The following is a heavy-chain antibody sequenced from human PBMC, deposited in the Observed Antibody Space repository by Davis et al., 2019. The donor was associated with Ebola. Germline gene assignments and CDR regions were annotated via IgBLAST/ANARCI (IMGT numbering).Heavy chain of an antibody. D-gene: IGHD4-23*01. Sequence: PSETLSLTCAVYGGSFSGYYWSWIRQPPGKGLEWIGEINHSGSTNYNPSLKSRVTISVDTSKNQFSLKLSSVTAADTAVYYCARGQRATVVTRGFDYWGQGTLVTVSS. CDR3: ARGQRATVVTRGFDY. V-gene: IGHV4-34*01. J-gene: IGHJ4*02. CDR2: INHSGST. CDR1: GGSFSGYY.